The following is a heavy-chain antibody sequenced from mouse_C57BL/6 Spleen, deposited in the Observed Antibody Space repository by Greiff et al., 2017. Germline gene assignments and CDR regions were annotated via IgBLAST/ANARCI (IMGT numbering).Heavy chain of an antibody. CDR1: GYAFRSYW. Sequence: QVQLQQSGAELVKPGASVKISCKASGYAFRSYWMNWVKQRPGKGLEWIGQIYPGDGDTNYNGKFKGKATLTADKSSSTAYMQLSSLTSEDSAVYFCARHGNYDYYAMDYWGQGTSVTVSS. CDR3: ARHGNYDYYAMDY. CDR2: IYPGDGDT. J-gene: IGHJ4*01. D-gene: IGHD2-1*01. V-gene: IGHV1-80*01.